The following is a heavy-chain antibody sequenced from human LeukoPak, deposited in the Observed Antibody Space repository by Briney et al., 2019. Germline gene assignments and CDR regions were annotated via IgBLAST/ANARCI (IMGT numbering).Heavy chain of an antibody. CDR3: TRLGIPYCSGGSCYFY. J-gene: IGHJ4*02. V-gene: IGHV3-73*01. Sequence: PGGSLRLSCAASGFTFSGSAMRWVRQASGKGLEWVVRIRSKANSYATAYAASVKGRFTISRDDSKNTAYLQMNSLKTEDTAVYYCTRLGIPYCSGGSCYFYWGQGTLVTVSS. CDR1: GFTFSGSA. D-gene: IGHD2-15*01. CDR2: IRSKANSYAT.